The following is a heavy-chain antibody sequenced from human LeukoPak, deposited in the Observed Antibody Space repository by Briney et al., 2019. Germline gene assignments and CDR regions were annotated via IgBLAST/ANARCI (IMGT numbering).Heavy chain of an antibody. CDR2: INPSSGGT. CDR3: ARSVLTAYLINDY. V-gene: IGHV1-2*02. CDR1: GYTFTVYY. Sequence: ASVTVSFTASGYTFTVYYMHWVRQAPGQGLEWMGWINPSSGGTNYAQKFQGRVTMTRDTSISTAYMDLYRLTSDDTAVYYCARSVLTAYLINDYWGQGTLVTVSS. J-gene: IGHJ4*02. D-gene: IGHD3-9*01.